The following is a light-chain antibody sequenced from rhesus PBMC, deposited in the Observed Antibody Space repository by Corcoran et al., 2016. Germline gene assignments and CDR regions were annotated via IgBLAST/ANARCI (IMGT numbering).Light chain of an antibody. J-gene: IGKJ1*01. CDR3: QPYYSMPRT. CDR1: QGILND. V-gene: IGKV1-25*01. CDR2: EAS. Sequence: DIQMTQSPSTLSASVGDRVTITCRASQGILNDLAWYQQKSGETPKVLIFEASNLQSGIPSRFSGSGSGTDFTLTSSRLQPEDFATYYCQPYYSMPRTFGQGTRVEIK.